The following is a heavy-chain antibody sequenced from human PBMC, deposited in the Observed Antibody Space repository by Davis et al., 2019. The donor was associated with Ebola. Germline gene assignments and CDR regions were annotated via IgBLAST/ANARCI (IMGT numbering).Heavy chain of an antibody. CDR1: GGSFSGYY. CDR3: ARSQYSSSWYNWFDP. J-gene: IGHJ5*02. Sequence: SETLSLTCAVYGGSFSGYYWSWIRQPPGKGLAWMGEINHSGSTNYNPSLKSRVTISVDTSKHQFSLKLSSVTAADTAVYYCARSQYSSSWYNWFDPWGQGTLVTVSS. V-gene: IGHV4-34*01. CDR2: INHSGST. D-gene: IGHD6-13*01.